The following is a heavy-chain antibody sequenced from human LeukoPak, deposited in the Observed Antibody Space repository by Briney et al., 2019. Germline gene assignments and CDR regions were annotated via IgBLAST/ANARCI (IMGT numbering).Heavy chain of an antibody. D-gene: IGHD6-19*01. CDR1: GFTFSSYS. V-gene: IGHV3-21*01. Sequence: GGSLRLSCAASGFTFSSYSMSWVRQAPGKGLEWVSSITTSSTYISYADSVKGRFTISRDNAKKSLYLQMNSLRAEDTAVYYCARGKYSSGWFDYWGQGTLVTVSS. J-gene: IGHJ4*02. CDR3: ARGKYSSGWFDY. CDR2: ITTSSTYI.